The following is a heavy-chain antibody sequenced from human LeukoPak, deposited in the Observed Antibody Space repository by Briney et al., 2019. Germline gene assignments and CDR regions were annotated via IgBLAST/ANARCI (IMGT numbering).Heavy chain of an antibody. CDR3: AASFGDYVNWFDP. CDR1: GFTFDDYG. V-gene: IGHV3-20*01. D-gene: IGHD4-17*01. Sequence: GGSLRLSCAASGFTFDDYGMSWVRQAPGKGLEWVSGINWNGGSTGYADSVKGRLTISRDNAKNSLYLQMNSLRAEDTALYHCAASFGDYVNWFDPWGQGTLVTVSS. CDR2: INWNGGST. J-gene: IGHJ5*02.